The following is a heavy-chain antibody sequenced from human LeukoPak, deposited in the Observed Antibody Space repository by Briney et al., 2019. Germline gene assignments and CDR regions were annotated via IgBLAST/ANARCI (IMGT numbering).Heavy chain of an antibody. CDR2: TRNKANSYTT. J-gene: IGHJ4*02. CDR1: GFTFSDHY. Sequence: GGSLRLSCAASGFTFSDHYMDWVRQAPGKGLEWVGRTRNKANSYTTEYAASVKGRFTISRDDSKNSLYLQMNSLKTEDTAVYYCARVKTSSGWFYFDSWGQGTLVTVSS. V-gene: IGHV3-72*01. CDR3: ARVKTSSGWFYFDS. D-gene: IGHD6-19*01.